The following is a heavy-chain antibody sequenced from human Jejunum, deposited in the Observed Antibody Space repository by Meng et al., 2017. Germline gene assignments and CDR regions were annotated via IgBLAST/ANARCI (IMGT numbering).Heavy chain of an antibody. J-gene: IGHJ4*02. Sequence: LPVSGPGLVKPSHPLSLTWSISVDSGSSTGAAWNWIRHSPSRCLEWLGRTYYRSKWYNDYAVSVKGRIAINPDTSKNQFFLQLNSVTPEDTALYYCARDYGTSRPFEYWGQGILVTVSS. CDR2: TYYRSKWYN. CDR1: VDSGSSTGAA. V-gene: IGHV6-1*01. D-gene: IGHD1/OR15-1a*01. CDR3: ARDYGTSRPFEY.